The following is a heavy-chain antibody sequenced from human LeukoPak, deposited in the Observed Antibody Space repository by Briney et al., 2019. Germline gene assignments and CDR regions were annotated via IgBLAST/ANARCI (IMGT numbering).Heavy chain of an antibody. D-gene: IGHD6-13*01. V-gene: IGHV1-2*02. CDR3: ARDRIAFNWFDP. J-gene: IGHJ5*02. Sequence: ASVKVSCKASGYTFTGYYMHWVRQAPGQGLEWMGWINPNSGGTNYAQKFQGRVTMTRDTSISTAYMELSRLRSDDTAVYYCARDRIAFNWFDPWGQGTLVTVSS. CDR2: INPNSGGT. CDR1: GYTFTGYY.